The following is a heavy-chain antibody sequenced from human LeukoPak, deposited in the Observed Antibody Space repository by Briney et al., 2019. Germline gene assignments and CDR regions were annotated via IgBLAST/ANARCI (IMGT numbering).Heavy chain of an antibody. D-gene: IGHD3-9*01. V-gene: IGHV4-59*01. CDR3: ARVGHFDWLPSTFYFDY. J-gene: IGHJ4*02. CDR1: GGSISSNY. Sequence: SETLSLTCTVSGGSISSNYCSWIRQPPGKGLEWIGYIYYSGSTNYNPSLKSRVTISVDTSKNQFSLKLSSVTAADTAVYYCARVGHFDWLPSTFYFDYWGQGTLVTVSS. CDR2: IYYSGST.